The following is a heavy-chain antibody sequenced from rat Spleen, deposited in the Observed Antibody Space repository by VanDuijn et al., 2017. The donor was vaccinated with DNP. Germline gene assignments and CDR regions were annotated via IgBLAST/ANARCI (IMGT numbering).Heavy chain of an antibody. J-gene: IGHJ2*01. D-gene: IGHD1-3*01. CDR3: ARDQMSYGSYSYYGYTPFDY. CDR2: IWGNGNT. V-gene: IGHV2-13*01. CDR1: GFSLTNYG. Sequence: QVQLKESGPVLVQASETLSLTCTVSGFSLTNYGVIWVRQPPGKGLEWMGVIWGNGNTNYNSALKSRLSISRDTSKSQVYLKMNSLQTEDTATYYCARDQMSYGSYSYYGYTPFDYWGQGVMVTVSS.